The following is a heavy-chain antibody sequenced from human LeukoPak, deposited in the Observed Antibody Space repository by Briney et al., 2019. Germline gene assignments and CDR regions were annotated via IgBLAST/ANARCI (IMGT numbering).Heavy chain of an antibody. CDR2: VDSSGSYT. CDR3: ARISTVTANFDH. J-gene: IGHJ4*02. V-gene: IGHV3-23*01. CDR1: GFAFGNYA. D-gene: IGHD4-17*01. Sequence: GGSLRLSCAASGFAFGNYAMGWVRQAPGKGLEWVSSVDSSGSYTPSADSVKGRFTISRDNSENTVYLQMNSLRAEDTAVYSCARISTVTANFDHWGQGTLVTVSS.